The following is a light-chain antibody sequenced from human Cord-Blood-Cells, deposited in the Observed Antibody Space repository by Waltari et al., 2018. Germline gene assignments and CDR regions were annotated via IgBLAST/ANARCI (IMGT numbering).Light chain of an antibody. CDR3: AAGDDSLSVV. Sequence: QSVLTQPPSASGTPGQRVTISCSGSSYHIGSNYVYWYQQLPGTAPKLLIYRNKQRAAGVPGQFSGSKSGTSASLAIGGLRSEDEADYCCAAGDDSLSVVFGGGTKLTGL. V-gene: IGLV1-47*01. CDR2: RNK. J-gene: IGLJ2*01. CDR1: SYHIGSNY.